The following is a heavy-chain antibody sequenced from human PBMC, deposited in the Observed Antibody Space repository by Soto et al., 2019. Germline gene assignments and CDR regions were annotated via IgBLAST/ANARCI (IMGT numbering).Heavy chain of an antibody. CDR1: GDTFSSYA. CDR3: ARVGPAHYYDSSGYYSPLDY. D-gene: IGHD3-22*01. CDR2: ISPMFGTA. V-gene: IGHV1-69*01. Sequence: QVQLVQSGAEVKKPGSSVKVSCKASGDTFSSYAINWVRQAPGQGLEWMGGISPMFGTANYAQKFKSRVTITAGESTSTVYMERSSLRSEDTAVYYCARVGPAHYYDSSGYYSPLDYWGQGTLVTVSS. J-gene: IGHJ4*02.